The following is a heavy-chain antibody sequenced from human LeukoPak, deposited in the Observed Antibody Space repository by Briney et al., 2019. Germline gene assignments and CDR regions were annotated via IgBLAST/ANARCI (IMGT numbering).Heavy chain of an antibody. CDR2: IIPIFGTA. CDR1: GGTFSSYA. J-gene: IGHJ4*02. Sequence: GSSVKVSCNASGGTFSSYAISWVRQAPGQGLEWMGGIIPIFGTANYAQKFQGRVTITTDESTSTAYMELSSLRSEDTAVYYCAKDRGGITMIVVVITLGYFDYWGQGTLVTVSS. D-gene: IGHD3-22*01. V-gene: IGHV1-69*05. CDR3: AKDRGGITMIVVVITLGYFDY.